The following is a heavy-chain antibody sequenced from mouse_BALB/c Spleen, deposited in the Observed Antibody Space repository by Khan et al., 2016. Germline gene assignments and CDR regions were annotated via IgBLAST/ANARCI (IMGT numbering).Heavy chain of an antibody. Sequence: VQLQESGPELKKPGETVKISCKTTGYTFTNSGMNWVKQAPGKGLKWMGWINTYTGEPAYADDFKGRFALALETSARTAFLLINNLKNEDTATYCCARYVNYYAMYYWFQRSSVTVSS. V-gene: IGHV9-3-1*01. CDR1: GYTFTNSG. CDR2: INTYTGEP. CDR3: ARYVNYYAMYY. J-gene: IGHJ4*01.